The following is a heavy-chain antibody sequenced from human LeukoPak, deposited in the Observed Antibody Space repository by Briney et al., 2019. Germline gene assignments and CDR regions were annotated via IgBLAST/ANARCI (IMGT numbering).Heavy chain of an antibody. CDR3: ARGVKVCSSTSSYPYYFDY. J-gene: IGHJ4*02. D-gene: IGHD2-2*01. CDR2: IYSGGST. V-gene: IGHV3-66*01. Sequence: GGSLRLSCAASGFTVSSNYMSWVRQAPGKGLEWVSVIYSGGSTYYADSVKGRFTISRDNSKNTLYLQMNSLRAEDTAVYYCARGVKVCSSTSSYPYYFDYWGQGTLVTVSS. CDR1: GFTVSSNY.